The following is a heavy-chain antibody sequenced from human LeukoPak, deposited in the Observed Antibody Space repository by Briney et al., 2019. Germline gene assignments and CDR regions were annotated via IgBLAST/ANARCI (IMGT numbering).Heavy chain of an antibody. Sequence: GSLRLSCAASGFSFSSYAMTWARQAPVKGLEWVSAISGDGTRTYYADSVKGRFTISRDNSKNTLYLEMSSLRVEDTAIYYCAKWPEGAMDYFDYWGQGTLVTVSS. CDR3: AKWPEGAMDYFDY. D-gene: IGHD3-16*01. CDR2: ISGDGTRT. J-gene: IGHJ4*02. V-gene: IGHV3-23*01. CDR1: GFSFSSYA.